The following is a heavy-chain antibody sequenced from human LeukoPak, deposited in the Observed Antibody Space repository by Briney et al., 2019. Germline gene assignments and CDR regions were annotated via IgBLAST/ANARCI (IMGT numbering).Heavy chain of an antibody. V-gene: IGHV3-21*01. D-gene: IGHD2-2*02. CDR3: ARDSCSSTSCYTGAFDI. CDR1: GFTFSSYS. J-gene: IGHJ3*02. Sequence: GGSLRLSCAASGFTFSSYSMNWVRQAPGKGLEWVSSISSSSSYIYYADSVKGRFTISRDNAKNSLYLQMNSLRAEDTAVYYCARDSCSSTSCYTGAFDIWGQETMVTVSS. CDR2: ISSSSSYI.